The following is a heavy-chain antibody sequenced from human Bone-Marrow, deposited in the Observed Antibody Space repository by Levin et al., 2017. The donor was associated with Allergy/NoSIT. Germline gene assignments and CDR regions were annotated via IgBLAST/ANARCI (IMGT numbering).Heavy chain of an antibody. CDR3: AILTHYYDSSGPHSIDV. CDR2: VNPETGGT. CDR1: GYIFTDYY. D-gene: IGHD3-22*01. Sequence: ASVKVSCEASGYIFTDYYIHWVRQAPGQGLEWMGWVNPETGGTHYIQKFEGRVTMTRDASLSTAYMELSRLTSDDTAVYFCAILTHYYDSSGPHSIDVWGQGTMVTVTS. J-gene: IGHJ3*01. V-gene: IGHV1-2*02.